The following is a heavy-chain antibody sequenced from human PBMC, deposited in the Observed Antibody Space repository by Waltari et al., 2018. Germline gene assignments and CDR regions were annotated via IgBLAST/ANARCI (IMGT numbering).Heavy chain of an antibody. CDR2: ISNEGSRK. CDR1: GLTFSSFH. Sequence: QVQLVESGGGVVQPGRSLRRSWAASGLTFSSFHLHWARQAPGKGLEWVARISNEGSRKDYADSVKGRFIISRDNSKNTLYLQMDSLRPEDSAMYYCVRRRPCSGDMCYGLDVWGQGTTVTVSS. CDR3: VRRRPCSGDMCYGLDV. D-gene: IGHD2-15*01. V-gene: IGHV3-30*03. J-gene: IGHJ6*02.